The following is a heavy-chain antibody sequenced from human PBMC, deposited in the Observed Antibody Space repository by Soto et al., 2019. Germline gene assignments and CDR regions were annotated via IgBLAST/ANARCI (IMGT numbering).Heavy chain of an antibody. V-gene: IGHV4-59*01. Sequence: SETLSLTCTVSGGSISRYYWSWIRQPPGKGLEWIGYIHYSGSTNYNPSLKSRVTISIDTSKNQVSLKLSSVTAADTAVYYCARVGWTTVGYYFDYWGQGTLVTVSS. J-gene: IGHJ4*02. CDR3: ARVGWTTVGYYFDY. D-gene: IGHD4-17*01. CDR1: GGSISRYY. CDR2: IHYSGST.